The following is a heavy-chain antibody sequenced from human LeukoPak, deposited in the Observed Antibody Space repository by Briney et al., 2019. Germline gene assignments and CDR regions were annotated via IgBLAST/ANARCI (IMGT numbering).Heavy chain of an antibody. CDR1: GFTFSSYW. V-gene: IGHV3-7*01. CDR3: AKDLRSRIAAAGAPDY. J-gene: IGHJ4*02. CDR2: IKQDGSEK. Sequence: GGSLRLSCAASGFTFSSYWMSWVRRAPGKGLEWVANIKQDGSEKYYVDSVKGRFTISRDNAKNSLYLQMNSLRAEDTAVYYCAKDLRSRIAAAGAPDYWGQGTLVTVSS. D-gene: IGHD6-13*01.